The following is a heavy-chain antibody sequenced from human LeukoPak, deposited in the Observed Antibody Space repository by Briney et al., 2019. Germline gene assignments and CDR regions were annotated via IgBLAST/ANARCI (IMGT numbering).Heavy chain of an antibody. V-gene: IGHV4-59*01. Sequence: PSETLSLTCTVSGGSISSYYWSWIRQPPGKGLEWIGYIYYSGSTNYNPSLKSRVTISVDTSKNQFSLKLSSVTAADTAVYYCARDLGSWGYPMDVWGKGTTVTVSS. J-gene: IGHJ6*03. CDR2: IYYSGST. CDR1: GGSISSYY. D-gene: IGHD2-15*01. CDR3: ARDLGSWGYPMDV.